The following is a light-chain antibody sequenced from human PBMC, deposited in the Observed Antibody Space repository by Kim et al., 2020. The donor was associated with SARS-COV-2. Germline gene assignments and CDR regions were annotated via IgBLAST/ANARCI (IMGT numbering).Light chain of an antibody. CDR2: QAS. CDR1: RNVDTY. J-gene: IGKJ1*01. Sequence: AVGDTVPITCRASRNVDTYLAWYQQKPGKAPKLLIYQASTLKSGVPSRFSGSGSGTEFTLTTGSLQPDDFATYYCQQYRSYPWTFGQGTKVDIK. V-gene: IGKV1-5*03. CDR3: QQYRSYPWT.